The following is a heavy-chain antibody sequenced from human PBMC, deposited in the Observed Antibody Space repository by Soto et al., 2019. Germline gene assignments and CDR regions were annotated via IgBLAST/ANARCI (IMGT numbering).Heavy chain of an antibody. V-gene: IGHV3-74*01. CDR3: ARGIRNYYGTDV. Sequence: EVQLVESGGGLVQPGGSLRLSCAASGFTFSSYWMHWVRQAPGKGLVWVSRIKFDGSSTNYADSVRGRFTISRDNAKNTVYLQMNSLRDEDTAVYSCARGIRNYYGTDVWGQGTTVSVSS. CDR1: GFTFSSYW. CDR2: IKFDGSST. J-gene: IGHJ6*02. D-gene: IGHD5-18*01.